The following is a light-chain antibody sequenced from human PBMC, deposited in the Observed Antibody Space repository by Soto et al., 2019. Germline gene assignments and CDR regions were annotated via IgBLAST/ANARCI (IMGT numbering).Light chain of an antibody. CDR3: QQFGGSPQT. CDR1: QSVSSY. J-gene: IGKJ1*01. V-gene: IGKV3-20*01. Sequence: EIVLTHSPGTLSLSPGEGATLSCRASQSVSSYLAWYQQKPGQAPRLLIYGASSRATGIPDRFSGSGSGTDFTLTISRLEPEDFAVYYCQQFGGSPQTFGQGTKVDIK. CDR2: GAS.